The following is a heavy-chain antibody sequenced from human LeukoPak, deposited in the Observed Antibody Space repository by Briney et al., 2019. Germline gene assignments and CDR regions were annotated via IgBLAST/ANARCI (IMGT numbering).Heavy chain of an antibody. D-gene: IGHD4-23*01. J-gene: IGHJ4*02. CDR1: GFTFSSYS. Sequence: GGSLRLSCAASGFTFSSYSMNWVRQAPGKGLEWVSLIYSDDTTLYADSVKGRFTISRDISKNTLYLQMSSLRAEDTAVYYCARRAGGYSHPYDYWGQGVLVTVSS. CDR3: ARRAGGYSHPYDY. V-gene: IGHV3-53*01. CDR2: IYSDDTT.